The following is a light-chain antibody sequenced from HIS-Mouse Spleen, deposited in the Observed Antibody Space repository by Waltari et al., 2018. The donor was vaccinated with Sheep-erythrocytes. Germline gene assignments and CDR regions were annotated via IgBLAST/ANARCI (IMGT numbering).Light chain of an antibody. CDR1: SSDARGYNH. CDR2: DVS. V-gene: IGLV2-14*03. J-gene: IGLJ3*02. Sequence: QSALTQPASVSGSPGQSITISCTGTSSDARGYNHVSWYHQHPVKAPKLMIYDVSNRPSGFSNRFSGSKSGNTASLTISGLQAEDEADYYCSSYTSSSTWVFGGGTKLTVL. CDR3: SSYTSSSTWV.